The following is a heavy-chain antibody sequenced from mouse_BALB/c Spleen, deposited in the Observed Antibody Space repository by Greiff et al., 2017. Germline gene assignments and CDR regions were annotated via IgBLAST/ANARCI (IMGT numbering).Heavy chain of an antibody. CDR1: GFTFSSYA. CDR2: ISSGGSYT. V-gene: IGHV5-9-3*01. Sequence: EVQRVESGGGLVKPGGSLKLSCAASGFTFSSYAMSWVRQTPEKRLEWVATISSGGSYTYYPDSVKGRFTISRDNAKNTLYLQMSSLRSEDTAMYYCARLYDYDGADWGQGTLVTVSA. D-gene: IGHD2-4*01. CDR3: ARLYDYDGAD. J-gene: IGHJ3*01.